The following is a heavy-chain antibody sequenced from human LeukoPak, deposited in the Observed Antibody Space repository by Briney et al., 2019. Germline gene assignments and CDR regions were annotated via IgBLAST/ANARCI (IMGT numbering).Heavy chain of an antibody. Sequence: VGSLRLSCAASGFTLSSYGMHWVRQAPGKGLEWVAVIRYDGSNKYYADSVKGRFTISRDNSKNTLYLQMNSLRGEDTAVYYCARGRITIFGVVDPRLDYWGQGTLVTVSS. CDR1: GFTLSSYG. D-gene: IGHD3-3*01. J-gene: IGHJ4*02. CDR3: ARGRITIFGVVDPRLDY. V-gene: IGHV3-33*01. CDR2: IRYDGSNK.